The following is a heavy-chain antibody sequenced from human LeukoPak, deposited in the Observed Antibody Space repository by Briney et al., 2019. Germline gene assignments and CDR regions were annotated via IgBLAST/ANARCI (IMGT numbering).Heavy chain of an antibody. J-gene: IGHJ6*02. CDR3: AKIQSGNYYYYYYGMDV. Sequence: GGSLRLSCAASGFTFSTYEMNWVRQAPGKGLEWVSAISGSGGSTYYADSVKGRFTISRDNSKNTLYLQMNSLRAEDTAAYYCAKIQSGNYYYYYYGMDVWGQGTTVTVSS. CDR2: ISGSGGST. V-gene: IGHV3-23*01. CDR1: GFTFSTYE. D-gene: IGHD1-26*01.